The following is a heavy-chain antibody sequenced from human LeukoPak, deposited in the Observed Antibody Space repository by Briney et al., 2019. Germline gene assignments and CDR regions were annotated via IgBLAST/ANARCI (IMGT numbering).Heavy chain of an antibody. CDR3: AREAEMYNWFDP. V-gene: IGHV4-30-2*01. J-gene: IGHJ5*02. D-gene: IGHD5-24*01. Sequence: SETLSLTCAVSGGSISGYYWNWSRQPPGKGLEWIGYIYHSGSTYYNPSLKSRVTISVDRSKNQFSLKLSSVTAADTAVYYCAREAEMYNWFDPWGQGTLVTVSS. CDR2: IYHSGST. CDR1: GGSISGYY.